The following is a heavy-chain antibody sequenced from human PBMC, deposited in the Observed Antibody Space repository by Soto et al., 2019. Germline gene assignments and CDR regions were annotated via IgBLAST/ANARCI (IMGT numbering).Heavy chain of an antibody. D-gene: IGHD3-10*01. CDR2: IIRIFGTP. CDR3: ARQGSNEYYYYGRDV. Sequence: QVQLVQSGAEVKKPGSSVKVSCKASGGTFSSYAINWVRQAPGQGLEWMGGIIRIFGTPDYAQRFQGRVTXXADESTSTAYMELSSLRSEDTAVYYCARQGSNEYYYYGRDVWGQGTTVTVSS. J-gene: IGHJ6*02. V-gene: IGHV1-69*12. CDR1: GGTFSSYA.